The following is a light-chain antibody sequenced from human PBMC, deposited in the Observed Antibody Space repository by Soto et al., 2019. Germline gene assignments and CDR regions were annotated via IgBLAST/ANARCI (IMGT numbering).Light chain of an antibody. J-gene: IGKJ1*01. Sequence: DIQLTQSPSFLSASVGDRVTVTCRASQGISNYLAWYQQRPGRAPDLLIYAASTLQSGVPSRFSGSGSGTEFTLTISSLQPEDFATYYCQQRNSFPWTFGQGTKVDIK. V-gene: IGKV1-9*01. CDR2: AAS. CDR3: QQRNSFPWT. CDR1: QGISNY.